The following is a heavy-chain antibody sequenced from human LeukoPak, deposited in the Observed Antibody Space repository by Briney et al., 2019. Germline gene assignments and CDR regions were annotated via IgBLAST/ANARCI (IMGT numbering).Heavy chain of an antibody. Sequence: SETLSLTCSVSGGSISSSSYYWGWIRQPPGKGLEWIGSIYYSGRTYHNPSRKSRITISVDTSQNQFSLKLSPVTAADTAVYYCARKHHDYRNDYRYKETEYYFMDVWGKGTTVTVS. CDR2: IYYSGRT. J-gene: IGHJ6*03. D-gene: IGHD4-11*01. CDR1: GGSISSSSYY. CDR3: ARKHHDYRNDYRYKETEYYFMDV. V-gene: IGHV4-39*01.